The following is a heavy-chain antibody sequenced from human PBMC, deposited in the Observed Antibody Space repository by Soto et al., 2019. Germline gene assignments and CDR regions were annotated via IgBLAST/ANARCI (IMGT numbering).Heavy chain of an antibody. D-gene: IGHD3-10*01. CDR3: ARQGIGNLHWLVDV. V-gene: IGHV4-59*08. CDR2: GYYNGGS. Sequence: VQLQESGPGLVKPSETLSLTCTVSGGSIDGYNCAWIRQPPGKALEWVGYGYYNGGSSYNPSLKSRVPLAMDTSKSLFSLQLRSVTAADTAVYYCARQGIGNLHWLVDVWGRGNTVTVSS. J-gene: IGHJ6*02. CDR1: GGSIDGYN.